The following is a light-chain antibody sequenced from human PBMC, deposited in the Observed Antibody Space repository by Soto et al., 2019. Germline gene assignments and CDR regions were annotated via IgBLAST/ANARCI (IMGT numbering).Light chain of an antibody. Sequence: DVVMTQSPLSLPVTLVQPASISCRSSQSLVHSDGNTYLSWFLQRPGQSPRRLIYNVSNRDSRVPDRFRGSGSGTDFTLTISRVEAEDVGVYYCMQGTHWPPYTFGQGTKLEIK. V-gene: IGKV2-30*02. CDR3: MQGTHWPPYT. CDR2: NVS. J-gene: IGKJ2*01. CDR1: QSLVHSDGNTY.